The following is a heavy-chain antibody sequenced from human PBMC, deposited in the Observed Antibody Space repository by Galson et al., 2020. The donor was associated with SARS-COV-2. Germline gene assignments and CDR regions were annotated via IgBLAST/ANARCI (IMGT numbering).Heavy chain of an antibody. J-gene: IGHJ5*02. CDR1: GFSLSTSGMC. D-gene: IGHD3-10*01. Sequence: SGPTLVKPTQTLTLTCTFSGFSLSTSGMCVSWIRQPPGKALEWLARIDWDDDKYYRTSLKTRLTISKDTSKNQVVLTMTNMDPVDTATYYCARSVKGLVLWFGELGPWFDPWGQGTLVTVSS. CDR2: IDWDDDK. CDR3: ARSVKGLVLWFGELGPWFDP. V-gene: IGHV2-70*11.